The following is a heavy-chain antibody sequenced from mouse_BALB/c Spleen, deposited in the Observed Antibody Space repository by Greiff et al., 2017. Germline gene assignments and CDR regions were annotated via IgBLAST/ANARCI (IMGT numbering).Heavy chain of an antibody. CDR1: GYTFTSYW. Sequence: LQQPGSELVRPGASVKLSCKASGYTFTSYWMHWVKQRPGQGLEWIGNIYPGSGSTNYDEKFKSKATLTVDTSSSTAYMQLSSLTSEDSAVYYCTRDDYVAYWGQGTLVTVSA. J-gene: IGHJ3*01. CDR2: IYPGSGST. CDR3: TRDDYVAY. V-gene: IGHV1S22*01. D-gene: IGHD2-4*01.